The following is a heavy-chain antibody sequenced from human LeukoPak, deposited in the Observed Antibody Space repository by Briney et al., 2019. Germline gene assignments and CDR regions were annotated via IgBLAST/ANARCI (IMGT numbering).Heavy chain of an antibody. CDR1: GGSISSYY. CDR3: ARSLRGEFYYYGMDV. J-gene: IGHJ6*02. D-gene: IGHD3-16*01. CDR2: IYYSGST. V-gene: IGHV4-59*08. Sequence: PSETLSLTCTVSGGSISSYYWSWIRQPPGKGLEWIGYIYYSGSTNCNPSLKSRVTISVDTSKNQFSLKLSSVTAADTAVYYCARSLRGEFYYYGMDVWGQGTTVTVSS.